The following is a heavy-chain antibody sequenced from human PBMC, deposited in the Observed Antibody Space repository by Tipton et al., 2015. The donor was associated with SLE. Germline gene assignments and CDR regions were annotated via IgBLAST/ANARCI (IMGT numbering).Heavy chain of an antibody. CDR3: AKDRGSGWSSFDY. J-gene: IGHJ4*02. Sequence: SLRLSCAASGFNFDDYAMHWVRQAPGKGLEWVSGISWNSGSIRYADSVKGRFTISRDNAKNSLFLQMDNLRAEDTAVYYCAKDRGSGWSSFDYWGQGTQVIVSS. CDR2: ISWNSGSI. CDR1: GFNFDDYA. D-gene: IGHD6-19*01. V-gene: IGHV3-9*01.